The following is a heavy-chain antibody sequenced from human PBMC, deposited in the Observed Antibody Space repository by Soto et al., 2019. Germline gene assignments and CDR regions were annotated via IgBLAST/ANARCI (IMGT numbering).Heavy chain of an antibody. CDR3: ARYDYNGYYFDY. CDR2: INPSGGST. V-gene: IGHV1-46*01. J-gene: IGHJ4*02. Sequence: QVQLVQSGAEVKKPGASVKVSCKASGYTFSTYYMHWVRQAPGQGYEWMGIINPSGGSTTYAQKFQGRVTMTRDTSTTTVYMELSSLRSEDTAVYSCARYDYNGYYFDYWGQGTLVTVSS. D-gene: IGHD4-4*01. CDR1: GYTFSTYY.